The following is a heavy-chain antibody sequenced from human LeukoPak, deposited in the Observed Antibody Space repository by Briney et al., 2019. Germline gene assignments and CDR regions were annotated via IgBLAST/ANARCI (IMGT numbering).Heavy chain of an antibody. CDR1: GGTFSSYA. J-gene: IGHJ4*02. Sequence: AASVKVSCKASGGTFSSYAISWVRQAPGQGLEWMGRIIPILGIANYAQKFQGRVTITADKSTSTAYTELSSLRSEDTAVYYCARAGNDVGFDYWGQGTLVTVSS. CDR3: ARAGNDVGFDY. V-gene: IGHV1-69*04. D-gene: IGHD1-1*01. CDR2: IIPILGIA.